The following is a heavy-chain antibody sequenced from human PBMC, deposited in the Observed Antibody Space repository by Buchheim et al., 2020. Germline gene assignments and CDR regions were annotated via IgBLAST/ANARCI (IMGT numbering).Heavy chain of an antibody. Sequence: QVQLQESGPGLVKPSGTLSLTCAVSGGSISSSNWWSWVRQPPGKGLEWIGEIYHSGSTNYNPSLKSRVTISVDKSKNQFSLKLSSVTAADTAVYYCARDDIVVVVAATPGYYYYYGMDVWGQGTT. CDR2: IYHSGST. J-gene: IGHJ6*02. CDR3: ARDDIVVVVAATPGYYYYYGMDV. V-gene: IGHV4-4*02. CDR1: GGSISSSNW. D-gene: IGHD2-15*01.